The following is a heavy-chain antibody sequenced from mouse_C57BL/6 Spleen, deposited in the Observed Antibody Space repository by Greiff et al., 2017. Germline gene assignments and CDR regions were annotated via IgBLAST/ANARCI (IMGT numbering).Heavy chain of an antibody. CDR1: GYTFTSYW. Sequence: QVQLQQPGAELVKPGASVKMSCKASGYTFTSYWITWVKQRPGQGLEWIGDIYPGSGSPNYNEKFKSKATLTVDTSSSTAYMQLSSLTSEDSAVYYWAREKITTVVAPYWDCDVWGTGTTVTVSS. CDR3: AREKITTVVAPYWDCDV. V-gene: IGHV1-55*01. D-gene: IGHD1-1*01. CDR2: IYPGSGSP. J-gene: IGHJ1*03.